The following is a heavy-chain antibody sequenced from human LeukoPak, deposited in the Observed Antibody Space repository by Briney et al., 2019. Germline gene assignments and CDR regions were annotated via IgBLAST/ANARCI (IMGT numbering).Heavy chain of an antibody. J-gene: IGHJ4*02. D-gene: IGHD6-13*01. CDR3: ARGKQKARHWYSSSRYASGEYYFDY. Sequence: ASVKVSCKASGYTFTGYYMHWVRQAPGQGLEWMGWINPNSGGTNYALKFQGRVTMTRDTSISTAYMELSRLRSDDTAVYYCARGKQKARHWYSSSRYASGEYYFDYWGQGTLVTVSS. CDR2: INPNSGGT. CDR1: GYTFTGYY. V-gene: IGHV1-2*02.